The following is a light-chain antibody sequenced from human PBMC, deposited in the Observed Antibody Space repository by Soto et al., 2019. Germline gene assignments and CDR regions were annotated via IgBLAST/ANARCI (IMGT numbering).Light chain of an antibody. V-gene: IGLV2-14*01. CDR2: EVF. CDR3: SSYTTTNTLYV. J-gene: IGLJ1*01. Sequence: QSALTQPASVSGSPGQSITIPCTGTNSDVGAYNYVSWYQHHPGKAPKLMIYEVFIRPSGVSSRFSGSKSGSTASLTISGLLAKDEADYYCSSYTTTNTLYVFGTGTKLTVL. CDR1: NSDVGAYNY.